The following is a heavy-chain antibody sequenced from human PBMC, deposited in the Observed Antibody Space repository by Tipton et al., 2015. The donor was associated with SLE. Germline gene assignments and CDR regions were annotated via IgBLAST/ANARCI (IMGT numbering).Heavy chain of an antibody. J-gene: IGHJ4*02. CDR2: IDGAGSTI. V-gene: IGHV3-48*03. Sequence: LRLSCVASGFTFKVYEMHWVRQAPGKGLEWVTYIDGAGSTIYYADSVKGRSTISRDNARNSVYLEMNSLRPDDTALYYCVRDGTSSTWYFHYWGQGALVTVSS. CDR3: VRDGTSSTWYFHY. D-gene: IGHD6-13*01. CDR1: GFTFKVYE.